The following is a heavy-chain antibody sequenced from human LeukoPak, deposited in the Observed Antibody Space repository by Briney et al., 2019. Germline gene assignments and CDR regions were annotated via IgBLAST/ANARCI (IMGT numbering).Heavy chain of an antibody. J-gene: IGHJ4*02. D-gene: IGHD4-17*01. V-gene: IGHV3-30*18. Sequence: GGSLRLSCAASGFTFSSYGMHWVRQAPGKGLEWVAVISYDGSNKYYADSVKGRFTISRDNSKNTLYLQMNSLRAEGTAVYYCAKDLRDYGDYYFDYWGQGTLVTVSS. CDR1: GFTFSSYG. CDR3: AKDLRDYGDYYFDY. CDR2: ISYDGSNK.